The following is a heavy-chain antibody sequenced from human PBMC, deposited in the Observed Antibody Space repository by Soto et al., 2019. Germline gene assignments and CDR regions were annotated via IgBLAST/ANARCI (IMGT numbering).Heavy chain of an antibody. CDR2: INSDGSRI. Sequence: EVQLVGSGGGLVQPGGSLRLSCAVSGFTFSSQWMYWVRQSPGKGPVWVSYINSDGSRIAYADSVKARFTISRDNAKNTLYLRMNSLRVEDTAVYYCVRDIRWGRGTRVTVSS. J-gene: IGHJ4*02. CDR1: GFTFSSQW. V-gene: IGHV3-74*03. CDR3: VRDIR.